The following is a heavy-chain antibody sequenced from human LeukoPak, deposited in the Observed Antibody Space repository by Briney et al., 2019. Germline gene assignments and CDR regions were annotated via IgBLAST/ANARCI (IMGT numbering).Heavy chain of an antibody. V-gene: IGHV3-23*01. CDR3: AKDVDTAMVTFDY. CDR1: GFTFSSYA. Sequence: GGSLRLSCAASGFTFSSYAMSWVRQAPGKGLEWVSAISGSGGSTYYADSVKGRVTITSDNSKNTLYLQMNSLRAEAPADYCAAKDVDTAMVTFDYWGQGTLVTVSS. D-gene: IGHD5-18*01. CDR2: ISGSGGST. J-gene: IGHJ4*02.